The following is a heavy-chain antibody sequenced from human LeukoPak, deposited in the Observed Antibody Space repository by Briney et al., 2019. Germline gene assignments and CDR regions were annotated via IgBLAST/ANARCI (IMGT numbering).Heavy chain of an antibody. Sequence: SETLSLTCSVSGGSISSSSYYWGWIRQPPGKGLEWIGSIYYSGSTYYNPSLKSRVTISVDTSKNQFSLKLSSVTAADTAVYYCARTMVRGVILTLYKWFDPWGQGTPVTVSS. CDR1: GGSISSSSYY. CDR3: ARTMVRGVILTLYKWFDP. CDR2: IYYSGST. J-gene: IGHJ5*02. D-gene: IGHD3-10*01. V-gene: IGHV4-39*07.